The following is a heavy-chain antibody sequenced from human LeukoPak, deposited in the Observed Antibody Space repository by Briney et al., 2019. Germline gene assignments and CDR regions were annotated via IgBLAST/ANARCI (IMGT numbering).Heavy chain of an antibody. D-gene: IGHD4-23*01. J-gene: IGHJ4*01. CDR3: ARDVHDYGGNSGFDY. CDR2: INPSSGDA. V-gene: IGHV1-2*02. Sequence: ASVKVSCKASGCTFTGYYMHWVRQAPGQGLEWMGWINPSSGDANYAQKFQGRVTMTSDTSISTAYLELNRLRADDTAIYFCARDVHDYGGNSGFDYWGQGSLVIVSS. CDR1: GCTFTGYY.